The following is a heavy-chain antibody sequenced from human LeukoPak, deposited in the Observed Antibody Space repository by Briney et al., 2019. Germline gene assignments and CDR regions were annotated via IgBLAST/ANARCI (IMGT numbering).Heavy chain of an antibody. V-gene: IGHV4-61*02. Sequence: SQTLSLTCTVSGGSISSGSYYWSWIRQPAGKGLEWIGRIYTSGSTNYNPSLKSRVTISVDTSKNQFSLKLSSVTAADTAVYYCARESSGSYYHFDYWGQGTLVTVSS. CDR2: IYTSGST. CDR3: ARESSGSYYHFDY. J-gene: IGHJ4*02. D-gene: IGHD1-26*01. CDR1: GGSISSGSYY.